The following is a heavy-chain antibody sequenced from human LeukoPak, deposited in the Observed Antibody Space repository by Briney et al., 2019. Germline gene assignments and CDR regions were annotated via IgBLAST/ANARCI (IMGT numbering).Heavy chain of an antibody. Sequence: GGSLRLSCAASGFTFSSYSMNLVRQAPGKGLEWVSSISSSSSYIYYADSVKGRFTISRDNAKNSLYLQMNSLRAEDTAVYYCASSVGEQQTNWGQGTLVTVSS. CDR3: ASSVGEQQTN. CDR1: GFTFSSYS. CDR2: ISSSSSYI. D-gene: IGHD3-16*01. V-gene: IGHV3-21*01. J-gene: IGHJ4*02.